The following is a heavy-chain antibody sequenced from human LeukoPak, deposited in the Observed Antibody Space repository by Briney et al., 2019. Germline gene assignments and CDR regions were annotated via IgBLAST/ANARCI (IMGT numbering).Heavy chain of an antibody. CDR3: ARESGAYFDY. D-gene: IGHD3-10*01. V-gene: IGHV1-3*01. Sequence: ASVKVSCKASGYTFNKFGFSWVRQAPGQGLEWMGWINAGNGNTKYSQKFQGRVTITRDTSASTAYMELSSLRSEDTAVYYCARESGAYFDYWGQGTLVTVSS. CDR2: INAGNGNT. J-gene: IGHJ4*02. CDR1: GYTFNKFG.